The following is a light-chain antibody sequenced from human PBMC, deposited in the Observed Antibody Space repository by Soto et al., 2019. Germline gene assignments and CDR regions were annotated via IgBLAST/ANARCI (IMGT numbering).Light chain of an antibody. Sequence: AIQMTQSPSSLSASVGDRVTITCRASQGIRNDLGWYQQKPGKAPNLLIYAASSLQSGVPSRFSGSGSGTDFTLTIRTLQPKYFATYYCQQNYNSPRTFGQGPKVKIK. CDR1: QGIRND. J-gene: IGKJ1*01. CDR3: QQNYNSPRT. CDR2: AAS. V-gene: IGKV1-6*01.